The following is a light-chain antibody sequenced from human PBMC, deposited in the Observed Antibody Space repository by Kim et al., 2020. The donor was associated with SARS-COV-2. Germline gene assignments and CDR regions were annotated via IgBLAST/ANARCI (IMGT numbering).Light chain of an antibody. CDR1: QGISSN. CDR2: GAS. J-gene: IGKJ5*01. CDR3: QQCDKWQMT. Sequence: EIVMTQSPATLSLSPGERATLHCWASQGISSNLAWYQQKPGQAPRLLIYGASTRATGTPARFSGSGSGTEFTLTITGLQSEDFAVYHCQQCDKWQMTFGEGTQLEIK. V-gene: IGKV3-15*01.